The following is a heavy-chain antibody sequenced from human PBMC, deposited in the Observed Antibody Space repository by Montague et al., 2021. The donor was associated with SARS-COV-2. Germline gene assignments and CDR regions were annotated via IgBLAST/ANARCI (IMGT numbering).Heavy chain of an antibody. CDR1: GGSISSSNW. J-gene: IGHJ3*02. Sequence: SETLSLTCAVSGGSISSSNWWGWVRRPPGKGLEWIGEIYHSGSTNYNPSLKSRVTISVGKSKNQFSLKLSSVTAADTAVYYCARGPLWFGELLNHNAFDIWGQGTMVTVSS. V-gene: IGHV4-4*02. D-gene: IGHD3-10*01. CDR3: ARGPLWFGELLNHNAFDI. CDR2: IYHSGST.